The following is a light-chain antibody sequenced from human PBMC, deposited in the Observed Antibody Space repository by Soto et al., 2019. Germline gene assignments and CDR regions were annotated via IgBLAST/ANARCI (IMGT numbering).Light chain of an antibody. Sequence: QSALTQPASVSGSPGQSITISCTGTSSDVGGYDFVSWYQQHPGKAPKVMIYEVNKRPSGVPIRFSGSKSGNTASLTISGLQAEDEADYYCSSYTITSTAVFGEGTKLTVL. CDR2: EVN. CDR1: SSDVGGYDF. J-gene: IGLJ2*01. CDR3: SSYTITSTAV. V-gene: IGLV2-14*01.